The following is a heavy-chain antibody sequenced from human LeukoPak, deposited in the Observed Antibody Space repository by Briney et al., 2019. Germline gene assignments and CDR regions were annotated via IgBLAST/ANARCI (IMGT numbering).Heavy chain of an antibody. CDR1: GFTFSNYY. CDR2: IYNGGST. CDR3: ARGGEYQLPLDS. Sequence: GGSLRLSCAASGFTFSNYYISWDRQAPGKGLEWVSVIYNGGSTYYAGSVKGRFTVSRDNSKNTLYLLMNSLRAEDTALYYCARGGEYQLPLDSWGQGTLVTVYS. V-gene: IGHV3-53*01. J-gene: IGHJ4*02. D-gene: IGHD2-2*01.